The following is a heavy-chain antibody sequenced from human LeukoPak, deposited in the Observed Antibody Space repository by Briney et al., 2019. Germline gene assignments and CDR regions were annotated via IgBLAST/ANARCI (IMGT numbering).Heavy chain of an antibody. D-gene: IGHD4-17*01. Sequence: GGSLRLSCAASGFTVSSNYMSWVLQAPGKGREWVSSIDSGGSTYYADSVKGRFTIFRDISKNGVYLQMTSLRAEDTAVYYCARVRLDRSERYLVAFENWGQGTMVTVSS. V-gene: IGHV3-53*01. J-gene: IGHJ3*02. CDR3: ARVRLDRSERYLVAFEN. CDR1: GFTVSSNY. CDR2: IDSGGST.